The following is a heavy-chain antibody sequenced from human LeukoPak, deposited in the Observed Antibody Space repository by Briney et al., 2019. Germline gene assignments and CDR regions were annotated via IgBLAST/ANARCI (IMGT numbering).Heavy chain of an antibody. CDR2: INPSGGST. V-gene: IGHV1-46*01. D-gene: IGHD3-22*01. CDR1: GYTFTSYY. Sequence: VSVKVSCKASGYTFTSYYMHWVRQAPGQGLEWMGIINPSGGSTSYAQKFQGRVTMTRDMSTSTVYMELSSLTSEDTAVYYCARDFNSLYFYDSSGFLNWFESWGQGTLVTVSS. CDR3: ARDFNSLYFYDSSGFLNWFES. J-gene: IGHJ5*01.